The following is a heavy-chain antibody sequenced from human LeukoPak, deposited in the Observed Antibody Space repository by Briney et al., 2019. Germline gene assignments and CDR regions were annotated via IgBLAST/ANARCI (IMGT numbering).Heavy chain of an antibody. J-gene: IGHJ4*02. Sequence: ASVKVSCKASGYTFTSYGISWVRQAPGQGLEWMGWISAYNGNTNYAQKLQGRVTMTTDTSTNTVYMELSSLRSEDTAVYFCARATLSDYYFNYWGQGTLVTVSS. CDR1: GYTFTSYG. CDR2: ISAYNGNT. CDR3: ARATLSDYYFNY. V-gene: IGHV1-18*01.